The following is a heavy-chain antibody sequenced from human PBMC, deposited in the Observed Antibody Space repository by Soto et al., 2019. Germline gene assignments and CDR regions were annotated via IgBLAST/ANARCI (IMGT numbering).Heavy chain of an antibody. CDR3: ARLWLVRGGLYSYGLDV. D-gene: IGHD2-21*01. J-gene: IGHJ6*02. CDR2: IYYSGST. V-gene: IGHV4-39*01. CDR1: GDSISSSGFY. Sequence: QLQLQESGPGLAKPSETLSLTCNVSGDSISSSGFYWGWIRQPPGKGLEWIGGIYYSGSTYYTPSLKTRLTILVDTSNNQFSLKLRSVTAADTAVYYCARLWLVRGGLYSYGLDVWGQGTTVTVSS.